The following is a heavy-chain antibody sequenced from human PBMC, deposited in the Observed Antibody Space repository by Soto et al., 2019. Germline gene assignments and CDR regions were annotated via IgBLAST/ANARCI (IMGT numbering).Heavy chain of an antibody. CDR3: ARGLRVVPAAMYGNDAFDI. CDR2: IDAGNGNT. Sequence: QVQLVQSGAEEKKPGASVKVSCKASGYTFTNYAMHWVRQAPGQRLEWMGWIDAGNGNTKYSQKFQGRVTITRDTSASTAYMELSSLRSEDTAVYYCARGLRVVPAAMYGNDAFDIWGQGTMVTVSS. D-gene: IGHD2-2*01. J-gene: IGHJ3*02. V-gene: IGHV1-3*05. CDR1: GYTFTNYA.